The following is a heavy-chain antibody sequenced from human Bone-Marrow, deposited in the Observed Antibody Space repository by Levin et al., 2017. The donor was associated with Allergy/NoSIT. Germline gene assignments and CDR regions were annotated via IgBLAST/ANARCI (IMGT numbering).Heavy chain of an antibody. D-gene: IGHD3-10*01. Sequence: ASVKVSCKASGYTFTYYAMHWVRQAPGQRLEWLGWISADTGNTQYSQKFQGRVTFTRDTSASTAYMELSSLRSEDTAVYYCARSPPGGGWFDPWGQGTPVTVSS. CDR2: ISADTGNT. V-gene: IGHV1-3*01. J-gene: IGHJ5*02. CDR1: GYTFTYYA. CDR3: ARSPPGGGWFDP.